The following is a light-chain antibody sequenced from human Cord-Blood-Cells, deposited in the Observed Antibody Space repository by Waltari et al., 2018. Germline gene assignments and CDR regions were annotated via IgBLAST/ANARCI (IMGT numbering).Light chain of an antibody. CDR2: GAS. J-gene: IGKJ2*01. CDR3: QQYGSSR. V-gene: IGKV3-20*01. Sequence: EIVLTQSPGTLSLSPGERATLSCRASQSVSSSYLAWYQQKPGQAPRLLIYGASSRATGIPDRFSGSGSGTDFTLTISRLEPEDCAVYYCQQYGSSRFGQGTKLEIK. CDR1: QSVSSSY.